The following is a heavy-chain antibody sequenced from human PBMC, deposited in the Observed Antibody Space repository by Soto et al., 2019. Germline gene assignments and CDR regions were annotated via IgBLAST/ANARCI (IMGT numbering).Heavy chain of an antibody. J-gene: IGHJ6*03. CDR2: ITGNGGTR. CDR1: GFTFDNYA. D-gene: IGHD2-2*01. Sequence: GGSLRLSCAASGFTFDNYAMSWVRQAPGKGLEWVSAITGNGGTRYYADSVQGRFTISRDNSKNSLFLHMNSLRAEDTAVYYCAKCQDYQLQHFYYYYYMDVWGSGTTVTVSS. V-gene: IGHV3-23*01. CDR3: AKCQDYQLQHFYYYYYMDV.